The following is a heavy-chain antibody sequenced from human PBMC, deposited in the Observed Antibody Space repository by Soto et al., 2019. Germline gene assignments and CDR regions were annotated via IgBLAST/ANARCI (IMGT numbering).Heavy chain of an antibody. CDR1: GYTFTSYG. J-gene: IGHJ4*02. D-gene: IGHD2-8*01. Sequence: ASVKVSCKASGYTFTSYGISWVRQAPGQGLEWMGWISAYNGNTNYAQKLQGRVTMTTDTSTSTAYMQLRSLRSDDTAVYYCAREGGCTNGVCYSFDYWGQGTLVTVSS. CDR2: ISAYNGNT. V-gene: IGHV1-18*01. CDR3: AREGGCTNGVCYSFDY.